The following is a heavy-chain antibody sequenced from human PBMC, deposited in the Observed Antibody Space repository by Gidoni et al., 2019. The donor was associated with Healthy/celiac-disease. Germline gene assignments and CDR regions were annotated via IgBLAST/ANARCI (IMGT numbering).Heavy chain of an antibody. CDR2: IWYDGSNK. J-gene: IGHJ3*02. V-gene: IGHV3-33*01. Sequence: QVQLKESGGGVLQPGRSLRLSCAASGFTFSSYGMHWVRQAPGKGLGWVAVIWYDGSNKYSADSVTGRFPISRDNSQNTLYLQMNSLRAEDTAVYYCARDRDVVVPADAFDIWGQGTMVTVSS. D-gene: IGHD2-2*01. CDR1: GFTFSSYG. CDR3: ARDRDVVVPADAFDI.